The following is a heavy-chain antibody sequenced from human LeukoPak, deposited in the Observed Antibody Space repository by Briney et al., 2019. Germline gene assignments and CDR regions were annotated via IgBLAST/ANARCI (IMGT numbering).Heavy chain of an antibody. CDR1: GFTFSSYA. CDR3: AKPKQQLGYYYYYMDV. V-gene: IGHV3-23*01. Sequence: PGGSLRLSCAASGFTFSSYAMSWVRQAPGKGLEWVSAISGSGGSTYYADSVKGRFTISRDNSKNTLYLQMNSLRAEDTAVYYCAKPKQQLGYYYYYMDVWGKGTTVTVSS. J-gene: IGHJ6*03. D-gene: IGHD6-13*01. CDR2: ISGSGGST.